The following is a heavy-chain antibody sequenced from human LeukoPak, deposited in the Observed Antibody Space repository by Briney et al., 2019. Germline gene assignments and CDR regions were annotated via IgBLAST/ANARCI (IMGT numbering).Heavy chain of an antibody. CDR2: INPSGGST. J-gene: IGHJ6*03. Sequence: ASVKVSCKASGYTFTSYYLHWVRQAPGQGLGWMGIINPSGGSTSYAQKFQGRVTMTRDTSTSTVYMELSSLRSEDTAVYYCARGREMATTPGVYYYYMDVWGKGTTVTVSS. CDR3: ARGREMATTPGVYYYYMDV. V-gene: IGHV1-46*03. D-gene: IGHD5-24*01. CDR1: GYTFTSYY.